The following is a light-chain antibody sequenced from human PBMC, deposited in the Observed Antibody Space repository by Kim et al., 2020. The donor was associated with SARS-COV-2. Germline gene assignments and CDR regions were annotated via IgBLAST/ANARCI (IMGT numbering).Light chain of an antibody. V-gene: IGLV2-14*01. CDR2: DVS. CDR1: SSDVGGYNY. Sequence: QSALTQPASVSGSPGQSITISCTGTSSDVGGYNYVSWYQQHPGKAPKLMIYDVSKRPSGVSNRFSGSKSGNTASLTISRLQAEDEADYYCSSYTSSSTYVVFGGGTKVTVL. J-gene: IGLJ2*01. CDR3: SSYTSSSTYVV.